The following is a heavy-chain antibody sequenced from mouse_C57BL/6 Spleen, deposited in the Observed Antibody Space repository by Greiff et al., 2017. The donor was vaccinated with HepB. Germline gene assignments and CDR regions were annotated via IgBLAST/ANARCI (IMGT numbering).Heavy chain of an antibody. CDR1: GYTFTSYW. J-gene: IGHJ4*01. V-gene: IGHV1-52*01. Sequence: QVQLQQPGAELVRPGSSVKLSCKASGYTFTSYWMHWVKQRPIQGLEWIGNIDPSDSETHYNQKFKDKATLTVDKSSSTAYMQLSSLTSEDSAVYYCARSLGIPLYAMDYWGQGTSVTVSS. CDR3: ARSLGIPLYAMDY. CDR2: IDPSDSET.